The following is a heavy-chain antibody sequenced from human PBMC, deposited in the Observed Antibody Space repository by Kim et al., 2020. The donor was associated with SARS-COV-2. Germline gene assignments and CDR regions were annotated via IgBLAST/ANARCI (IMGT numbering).Heavy chain of an antibody. Sequence: GGSLRLSCAASGFTFSSYAMHWVRQAPGKGLEWVAVISYDGSNKYYADSVKGRFTISRDNSKNTLYLQMNSLRAEDTAVYYCARNRNWIQLWFGAFDIWGQGTMVTVSS. D-gene: IGHD5-18*01. J-gene: IGHJ3*02. CDR1: GFTFSSYA. V-gene: IGHV3-30-3*01. CDR2: ISYDGSNK. CDR3: ARNRNWIQLWFGAFDI.